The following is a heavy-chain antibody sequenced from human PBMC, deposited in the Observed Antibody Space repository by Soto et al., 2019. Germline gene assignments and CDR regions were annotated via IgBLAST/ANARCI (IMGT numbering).Heavy chain of an antibody. D-gene: IGHD3-10*01. CDR3: ASGLGSSRS. CDR2: ISSSGSTT. J-gene: IGHJ1*01. CDR1: GFTFSSYT. V-gene: IGHV3-48*02. Sequence: GGSLRLSCVASGFTFSSYTMNWVRQTPGRRLEWVAYISSSGSTTYYAESVKGRFTVSRDNAKSSLYLQMDGLRDEDTAVYYCASGLGSSRSWGQGSRVTVSS.